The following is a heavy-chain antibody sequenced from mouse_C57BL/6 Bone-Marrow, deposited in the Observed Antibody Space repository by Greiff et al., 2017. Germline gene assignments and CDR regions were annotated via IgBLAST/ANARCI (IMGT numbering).Heavy chain of an antibody. V-gene: IGHV5-4*01. J-gene: IGHJ4*01. Sequence: EVQGVESGGGLVKPGGSLKLSCAASGFTFSSYAMPWVRQTPEKRLEWVATISDGGSYTYYPDNVKGRFPISRDNAKNNLYLQLSHLKSEDTAMYFCARDPYGSSYYYAMDYWGQGTSVTVSS. CDR2: ISDGGSYT. CDR1: GFTFSSYA. D-gene: IGHD1-1*01. CDR3: ARDPYGSSYYYAMDY.